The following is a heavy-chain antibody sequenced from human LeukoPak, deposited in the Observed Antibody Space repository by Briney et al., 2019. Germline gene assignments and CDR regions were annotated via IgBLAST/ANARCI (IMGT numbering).Heavy chain of an antibody. D-gene: IGHD3-16*01. Sequence: GGSLRLSCAASGFTVSSNYMSWVRQAPGKGLEWVSVIYSGGSTYYADSVKGRFTISRDNSKNTLYLQMDSLRAEDTAVYYCAGDRGSGPDAFDIWGQGTMVTVSS. CDR1: GFTVSSNY. V-gene: IGHV3-66*02. J-gene: IGHJ3*02. CDR3: AGDRGSGPDAFDI. CDR2: IYSGGST.